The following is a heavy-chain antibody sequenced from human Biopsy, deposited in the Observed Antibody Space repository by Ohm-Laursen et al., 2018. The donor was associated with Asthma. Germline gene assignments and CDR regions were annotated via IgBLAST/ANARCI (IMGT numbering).Heavy chain of an antibody. Sequence: TLSLTCTVSGGSINIGDYYWSWIRQHPVTGLEWIGYIYYSGSTYYNPSLKSRVSISLDTPKNQFSLSLTSVTAADTAVYYCARTTYGDDGFDPWGQGTLVTVSS. CDR2: IYYSGST. CDR1: GGSINIGDYY. J-gene: IGHJ5*02. V-gene: IGHV4-31*03. D-gene: IGHD4-17*01. CDR3: ARTTYGDDGFDP.